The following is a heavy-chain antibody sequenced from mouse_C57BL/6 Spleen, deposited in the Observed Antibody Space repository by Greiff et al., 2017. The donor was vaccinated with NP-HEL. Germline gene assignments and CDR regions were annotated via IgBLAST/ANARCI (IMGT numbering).Heavy chain of an antibody. J-gene: IGHJ4*01. D-gene: IGHD2-4*01. Sequence: QVQLQQSGAELVKPGASVKMSCKASGYTFTSYWITWVKQRPGQGLEWIGDIYPDSGGTNYNEKFKSKATLTVDTSSSTAYMQLSSLTSEDSAVFDCERRDYEDAMDYWGQGTTVTVSS. CDR2: IYPDSGGT. CDR3: ERRDYEDAMDY. CDR1: GYTFTSYW. V-gene: IGHV1-55*01.